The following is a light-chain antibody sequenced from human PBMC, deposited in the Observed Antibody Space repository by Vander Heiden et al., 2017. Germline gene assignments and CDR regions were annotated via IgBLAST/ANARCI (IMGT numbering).Light chain of an antibody. J-gene: IGKJ4*01. CDR1: QSVSSSY. CDR3: QQDGSSPLT. V-gene: IGKV3-20*01. Sequence: EIVLTQSPGTLSLSPGERATLSCRASQSVSSSYLAWYQQKPGQAPRLLIYGASSRATGIPDRFSGSGSGTDFTFTISRLEPEDFAVYYCQQDGSSPLTFGGGTKVEIK. CDR2: GAS.